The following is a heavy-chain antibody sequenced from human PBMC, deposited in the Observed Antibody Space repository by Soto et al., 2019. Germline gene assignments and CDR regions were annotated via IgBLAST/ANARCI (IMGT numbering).Heavy chain of an antibody. Sequence: QVQLQESGPGLVKPSGTLSLTCAVSSGSISSSNWWSWVRQPPGKGLEWIGEIAHTENTNYNPSLKSRVTISVDKSKNQFSLRLTSVTAADTAVYYCASHLVMTGTRGFDHWGQGTLVTASS. CDR1: SGSISSSNW. D-gene: IGHD3-9*01. CDR2: IAHTENT. V-gene: IGHV4-4*02. CDR3: ASHLVMTGTRGFDH. J-gene: IGHJ4*02.